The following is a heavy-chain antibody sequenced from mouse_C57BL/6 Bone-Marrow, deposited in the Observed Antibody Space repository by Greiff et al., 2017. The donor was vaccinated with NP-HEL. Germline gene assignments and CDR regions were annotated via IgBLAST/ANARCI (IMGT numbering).Heavy chain of an antibody. Sequence: EVQLQQSGPVLVKPGASVKMSCKASGYTFTDYYMNWVKQSHGKSLEWIGVINPYNGGTSYNQKFKGKATLTVDKSSSTAYMELNSLTSEDSAVYYCARLDGYPAWFAYWGQGTLVTVSA. D-gene: IGHD2-3*01. CDR3: ARLDGYPAWFAY. V-gene: IGHV1-19*01. J-gene: IGHJ3*01. CDR2: INPYNGGT. CDR1: GYTFTDYY.